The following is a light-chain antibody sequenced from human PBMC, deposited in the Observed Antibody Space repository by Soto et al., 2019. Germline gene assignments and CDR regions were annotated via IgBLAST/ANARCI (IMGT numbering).Light chain of an antibody. CDR3: AAWDDRLDVYV. CDR2: STS. CDR1: SSNIGSNT. Sequence: QYVLTQPPSACGTPGQIVAISCSGSSSNIGSNTVTWYQQLPGTAPKLLIYSTSQRSSGVPGRFSGSKSGASASLSISGLQSEDEADYYCAAWDDRLDVYVFGTGTKLTVL. V-gene: IGLV1-44*01. J-gene: IGLJ1*01.